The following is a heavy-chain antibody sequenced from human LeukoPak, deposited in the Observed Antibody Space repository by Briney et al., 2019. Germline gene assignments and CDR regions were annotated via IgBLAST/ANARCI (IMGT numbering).Heavy chain of an antibody. CDR2: MSPNSGNT. CDR1: GYTFIDHY. Sequence: ASVKVSCKTSGYTFIDHYIHWVRQAPGQGLEWMGWMSPNSGNTGYAQKFQDRVTITRNTSISTAYMELSSLRSEDTAVYYCARGDFDYWGQGTLVTVSS. V-gene: IGHV1-8*03. CDR3: ARGDFDY. J-gene: IGHJ4*02.